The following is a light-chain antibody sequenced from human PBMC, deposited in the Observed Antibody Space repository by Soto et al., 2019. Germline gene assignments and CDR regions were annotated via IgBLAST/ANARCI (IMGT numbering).Light chain of an antibody. V-gene: IGKV3-11*01. CDR3: QQRSGWPLLT. Sequence: EIVLTQSPATLSLSPGERATLSCRASQSVGSQLAWYQQKPGQAPRLLIYDASNRATGISARFSGSGSGTDFTLTISSLEPEDFAIYYCQQRSGWPLLTFGGGTTVEIK. CDR1: QSVGSQ. J-gene: IGKJ4*01. CDR2: DAS.